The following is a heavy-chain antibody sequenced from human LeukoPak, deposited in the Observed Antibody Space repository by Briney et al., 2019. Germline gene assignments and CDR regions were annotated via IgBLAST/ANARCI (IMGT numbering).Heavy chain of an antibody. J-gene: IGHJ6*02. CDR2: IYYSGST. V-gene: IGHV4-39*07. Sequence: SETLSLTCTVSGGSISSSSYYWGWIRQPPGKGLEWIGSIYYSGSTNYNPSLKSRVTISVDTSKNQFSLKLSSVTAADTAVYYCARDKPLTLGTTHYYYGMDVWGQGTTVTVSS. D-gene: IGHD1-7*01. CDR1: GGSISSSSYY. CDR3: ARDKPLTLGTTHYYYGMDV.